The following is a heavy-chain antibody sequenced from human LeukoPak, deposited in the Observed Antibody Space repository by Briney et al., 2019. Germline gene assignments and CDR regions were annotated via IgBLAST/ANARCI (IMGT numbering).Heavy chain of an antibody. CDR3: ARVSPLDYYDRDYMDV. CDR1: GGSISSGSYY. V-gene: IGHV4-61*02. J-gene: IGHJ6*03. CDR2: IYTSGST. Sequence: SETLSLTCTVSGGSISSGSYYWSWIRQPAGKGLEWIGRIYTSGSTNYNPSLKSRVTISVDTSKNQFSLKLSSVTAAGTAVYYCARVSPLDYYDRDYMDVWGKGTTVTVSS. D-gene: IGHD3-22*01.